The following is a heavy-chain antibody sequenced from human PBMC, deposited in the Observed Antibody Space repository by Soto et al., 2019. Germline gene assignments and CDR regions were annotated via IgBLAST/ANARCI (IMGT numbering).Heavy chain of an antibody. CDR3: ASRHLADCSGTSCLYYFDY. V-gene: IGHV3-48*02. J-gene: IGHJ4*02. D-gene: IGHD2-2*01. CDR2: IGRSGETI. CDR1: VITFSGFT. Sequence: GGSLRLSCAASVITFSGFTMNWVRQAPGRGLEWISYIGRSGETIYYADSVKGRFTISRDNAENSLYLQMNSLRDEDTAVYYCASRHLADCSGTSCLYYFDYWGQGTMVTVSS.